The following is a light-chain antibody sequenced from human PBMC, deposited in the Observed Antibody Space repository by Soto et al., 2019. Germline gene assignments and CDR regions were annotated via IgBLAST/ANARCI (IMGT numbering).Light chain of an antibody. Sequence: DIQMTQSPFPPSASVGDRGPIPCRASQSINSWLAWYQQKPGKAPNLLIYDASSLESGVPSRFSGSGSGTEFTLTISSLQPDDFATYYCQQYNTYSPGTFGQGTKVDIK. J-gene: IGKJ1*01. V-gene: IGKV1-5*01. CDR3: QQYNTYSPGT. CDR1: QSINSW. CDR2: DAS.